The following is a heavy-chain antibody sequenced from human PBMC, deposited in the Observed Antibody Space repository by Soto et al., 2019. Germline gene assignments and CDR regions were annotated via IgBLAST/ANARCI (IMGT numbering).Heavy chain of an antibody. CDR1: GFTFSSYT. D-gene: IGHD1-26*01. J-gene: IGHJ4*02. CDR3: AKFASGSYPYYFDY. Sequence: EVHLLESGGGLVQPGGSLKLSCAASGFTFSSYTMNWVRQAPGKGLEWVSAIDYSGDTTYYADSVKGRFTISRDNSRDTLYLQMNSLRVEDTAIYYCAKFASGSYPYYFDYWGQGTLVTVSS. V-gene: IGHV3-23*01. CDR2: IDYSGDTT.